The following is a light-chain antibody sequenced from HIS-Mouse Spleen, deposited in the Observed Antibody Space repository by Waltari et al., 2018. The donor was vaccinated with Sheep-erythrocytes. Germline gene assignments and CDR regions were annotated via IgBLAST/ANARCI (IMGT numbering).Light chain of an antibody. CDR3: SSYTSSSTLYV. J-gene: IGLJ1*01. V-gene: IGLV2-14*01. CDR1: SSDVGVYNY. Sequence: QSALTQPASVSGSPGQSITISCPGTSSDVGVYNYVSWHQQNPGKAPKLMIYEFSNRPSGVSNRFSGSKSGNTASLTISGLQAEDEADYYCSSYTSSSTLYVFGTGTKVTVL. CDR2: EFS.